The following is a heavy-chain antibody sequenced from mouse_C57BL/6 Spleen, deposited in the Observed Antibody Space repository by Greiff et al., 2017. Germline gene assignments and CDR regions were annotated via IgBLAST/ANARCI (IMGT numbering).Heavy chain of an antibody. CDR1: GFTFSSSG. D-gene: IGHD1-1*01. Sequence: EVKLVESGGDLVKPGGSLKLSCAASGFTFSSSGLSWVRQTPDKRLEWVATISSGGSYTYYPDSVKGRFTISRDNAKNTQYLQMSSLQSEDTAMYYFARPHYYGYFDYWGQGTTLTVSS. CDR3: ARPHYYGYFDY. CDR2: ISSGGSYT. V-gene: IGHV5-6*01. J-gene: IGHJ2*01.